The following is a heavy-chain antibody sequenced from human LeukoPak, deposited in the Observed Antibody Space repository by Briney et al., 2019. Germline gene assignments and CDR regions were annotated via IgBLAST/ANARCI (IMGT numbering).Heavy chain of an antibody. CDR2: IYSGDST. V-gene: IGHV3-53*01. J-gene: IGHJ4*02. CDR3: ARGRYDSSGYYSIFDY. CDR1: GFTVSSNY. D-gene: IGHD3-22*01. Sequence: GGSLRLSCAASGFTVSSNYMSWVRQAPGKGLEWVSVIYSGDSTYYADSVKGRFTISRDNSKNTLYLQMNSLRAEDTAVYYCARGRYDSSGYYSIFDYWGQGTLVTVSS.